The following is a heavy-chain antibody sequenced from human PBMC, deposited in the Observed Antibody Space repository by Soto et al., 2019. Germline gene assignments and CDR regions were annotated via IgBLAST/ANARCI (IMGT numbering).Heavy chain of an antibody. CDR2: IYYSGST. CDR1: GGSISSYY. CDR3: ARLTGTTPYDAFDI. Sequence: SETLSLTCTVSGGSISSYYWSWIRQPPGKGLEWIGYIYYSGSTNYNPSLKSRVTISVDTSKNQFSLKLSSVTAADTAVYYCARLTGTTPYDAFDIWGQGTMVTFSS. D-gene: IGHD1-1*01. V-gene: IGHV4-59*08. J-gene: IGHJ3*02.